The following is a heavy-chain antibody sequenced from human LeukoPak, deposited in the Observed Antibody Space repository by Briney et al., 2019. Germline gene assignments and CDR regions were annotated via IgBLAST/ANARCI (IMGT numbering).Heavy chain of an antibody. CDR3: ARNRGISD. Sequence: GGSLRLSCAASGFTFGAFGMHWVRQAPGKGLEWVANIKQDGSEKYYVDSVKGRFTISRDNAKNSLYLQMNSLRVEDTAVYYCARNRGISDWGQGTLVTVSS. D-gene: IGHD3-10*01. CDR2: IKQDGSEK. CDR1: GFTFGAFG. J-gene: IGHJ4*02. V-gene: IGHV3-7*01.